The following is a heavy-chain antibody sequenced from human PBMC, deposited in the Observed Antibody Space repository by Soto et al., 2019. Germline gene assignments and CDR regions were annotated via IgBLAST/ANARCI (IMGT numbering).Heavy chain of an antibody. CDR3: ARDGPNYDSSGYYYDAFDI. CDR1: GFTFRSYA. V-gene: IGHV3-23*01. J-gene: IGHJ3*02. D-gene: IGHD3-22*01. CDR2: ISGSGIST. Sequence: GGSLRLSCVASGFTFRSYAMSWVRQAPGKGLEWVSGISGSGISTHYADSVKGRFTVSRDNSKNTLYLQMNSLRAEDTAVYYCARDGPNYDSSGYYYDAFDIWGQGTMVTVSS.